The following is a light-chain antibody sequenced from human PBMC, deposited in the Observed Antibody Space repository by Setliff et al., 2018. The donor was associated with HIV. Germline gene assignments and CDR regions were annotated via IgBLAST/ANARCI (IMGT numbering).Light chain of an antibody. CDR3: CSYAGSYTYV. CDR1: SSDVDAYDY. CDR2: DVS. J-gene: IGLJ1*01. V-gene: IGLV2-11*01. Sequence: QSVLTQPCSMSGSPGQSVTISCTGTSSDVDAYDYVSWYQHHPGKAPKLLIYDVSERPSGVPDRFSGSKSGNTASLTISGLQAEDEADYYCCSYAGSYTYVFGTGTKVTVL.